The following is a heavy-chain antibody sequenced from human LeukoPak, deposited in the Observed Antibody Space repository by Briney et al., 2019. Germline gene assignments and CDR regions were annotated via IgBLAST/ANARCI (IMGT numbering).Heavy chain of an antibody. V-gene: IGHV1-18*01. CDR3: ARRSGVIVVVPGASTTKYYYYYMDV. D-gene: IGHD2-2*01. CDR1: GYTFTSYG. J-gene: IGHJ6*03. CDR2: ISGYNGNT. Sequence: ASVKVSCRASGYTFTSYGITWVRQAPGQGLEWMGWISGYNGNTNYAQKLQGRVTMTTDTSTSTAYMELRSLKSDDTAVYYCARRSGVIVVVPGASTTKYYYYYMDVWGKGTTVTVSS.